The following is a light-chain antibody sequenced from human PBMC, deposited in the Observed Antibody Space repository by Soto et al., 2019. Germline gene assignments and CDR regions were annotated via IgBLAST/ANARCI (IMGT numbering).Light chain of an antibody. V-gene: IGKV3-20*01. CDR3: QQYGSSPRT. CDR1: QSVSSNY. CDR2: GAS. J-gene: IGKJ1*01. Sequence: EIVLTQSPGTLSLSPGERATLSCRASQSVSSNYLAWYQQKPRQAPRLLIYGASTRATGIPDRFIGSGSGTDCTLTISRMEPEDVAVYCCQQYGSSPRTLGQGTKVDI.